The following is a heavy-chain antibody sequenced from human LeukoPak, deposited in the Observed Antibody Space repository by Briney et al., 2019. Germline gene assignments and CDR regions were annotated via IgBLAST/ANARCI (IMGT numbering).Heavy chain of an antibody. D-gene: IGHD6-19*01. Sequence: PGRSLRLSCAASGLTFSSHGMHWVRQAPGRGLEWVAVISYDGTNEYYADSVKGRFTISRDNSKNTVHLQMNSLRAEDTAVYYCARDRGRSSGPSDYWGQGTLVTVSS. V-gene: IGHV3-30*03. CDR3: ARDRGRSSGPSDY. J-gene: IGHJ4*02. CDR1: GLTFSSHG. CDR2: ISYDGTNE.